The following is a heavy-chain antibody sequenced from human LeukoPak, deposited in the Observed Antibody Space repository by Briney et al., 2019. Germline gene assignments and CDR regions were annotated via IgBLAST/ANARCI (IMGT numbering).Heavy chain of an antibody. Sequence: GGSLRLSCAAYGFTFSSYAMSLVRQAPGKGLEWVSAISGSGGSTYYADSVKGRFTISRDNSKNTLYLQMNSLRAEDTAVYYCALIPRITISRWGQGTLVTVSS. V-gene: IGHV3-23*01. CDR2: ISGSGGST. J-gene: IGHJ4*02. CDR3: ALIPRITISR. D-gene: IGHD3-3*01. CDR1: GFTFSSYA.